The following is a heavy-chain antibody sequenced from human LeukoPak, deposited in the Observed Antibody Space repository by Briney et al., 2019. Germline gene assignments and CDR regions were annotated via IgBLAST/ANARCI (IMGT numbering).Heavy chain of an antibody. Sequence: ASVKASCKVSGYTLTELSMHWVRQAPGKGLEWMGGFDPEDGETIYAQKFQGRVTMTEDTSTDTAYMELSSLRSEDTAVYYCATDPGGGGYDPKFDYWGQGTLVTVSS. D-gene: IGHD5-12*01. CDR3: ATDPGGGGYDPKFDY. CDR1: GYTLTELS. V-gene: IGHV1-24*01. J-gene: IGHJ4*02. CDR2: FDPEDGET.